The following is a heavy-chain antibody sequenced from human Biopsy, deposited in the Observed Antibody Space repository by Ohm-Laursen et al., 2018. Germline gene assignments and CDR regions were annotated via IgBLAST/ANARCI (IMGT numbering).Heavy chain of an antibody. V-gene: IGHV4-34*01. Sequence: TLSLTCAADGGSFSGYDWTWIRQPPGKGLEWVGEFSHTGTTIYNPSLKSRLTISVDKSKNHFSLRLTSVTAADTATYFCARGPYGDNAGAFDVWGQGTVVTVSS. J-gene: IGHJ3*01. CDR3: ARGPYGDNAGAFDV. CDR2: FSHTGTT. D-gene: IGHD4/OR15-4a*01. CDR1: GGSFSGYD.